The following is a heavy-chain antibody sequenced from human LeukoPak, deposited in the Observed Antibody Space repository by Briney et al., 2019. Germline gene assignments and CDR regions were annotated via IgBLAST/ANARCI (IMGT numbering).Heavy chain of an antibody. CDR3: ARLKNYYYYYMDV. J-gene: IGHJ6*03. Sequence: SETLSLTCSVSGGSISSSSYYWGWIRQPPGKGLEWIGSIYYSGSTYYNPSLKSRVTISVDTSKNQFSLKLSSVTAADTAVYYCARLKNYYYYYMDVWGKGTTVTVSS. CDR2: IYYSGST. V-gene: IGHV4-39*01. CDR1: GGSISSSSYY.